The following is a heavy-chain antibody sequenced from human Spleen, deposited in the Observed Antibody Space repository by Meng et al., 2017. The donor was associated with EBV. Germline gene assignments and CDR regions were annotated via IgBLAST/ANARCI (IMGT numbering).Heavy chain of an antibody. J-gene: IGHJ5*02. CDR3: ASLKDYSSGSTS. D-gene: IGHD6-19*01. CDR1: GGTFNSVV. CDR2: FIPIFPKT. V-gene: IGHV1-69*14. Sequence: QVQLGQCGAEVKQPGTWRTVSCHAAGGTFNSVVFSGVGQAPGPGMEWMALFIPIFPKTHTTTQFQKILTISADTSTTTVYLGLCSLRPADTPVYFCASLKDYSSGSTSWGQGPLVTVSS.